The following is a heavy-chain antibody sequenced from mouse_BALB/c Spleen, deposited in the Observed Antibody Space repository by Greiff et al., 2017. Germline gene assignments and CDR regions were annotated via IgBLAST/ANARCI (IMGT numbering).Heavy chain of an antibody. CDR2: IYPGDGDT. Sequence: VQLQQSGAELVRPGSSVKISCKASGYAFSSYWMNWVKQRPGQGLEWIGQIYPGDGDTNYNGKFKGKATLTADKSSSTAYMQLSSLTSEDSAVYYCARDYDGDYYAMDYWGQGTSVTVSS. CDR1: GYAFSSYW. J-gene: IGHJ4*01. V-gene: IGHV1-80*01. D-gene: IGHD2-4*01. CDR3: ARDYDGDYYAMDY.